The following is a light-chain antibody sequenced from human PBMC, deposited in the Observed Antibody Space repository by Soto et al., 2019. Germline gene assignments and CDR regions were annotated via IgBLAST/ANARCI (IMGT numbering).Light chain of an antibody. J-gene: IGKJ1*01. Sequence: DIQMTQSPSSLSAPVRDRVTLTCRASQGISNYVAWYQQKPGKIPKLLIYGASTLQSGVPSRFSGSGSGTDFTLTISSLQPEDVANYFWLNCASALWGFGQGTKVE. CDR3: LNCASALWG. CDR1: QGISNY. V-gene: IGKV1-27*01. CDR2: GAS.